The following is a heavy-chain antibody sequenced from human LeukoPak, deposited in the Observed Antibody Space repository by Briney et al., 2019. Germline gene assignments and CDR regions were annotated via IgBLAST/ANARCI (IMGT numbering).Heavy chain of an antibody. D-gene: IGHD6-19*01. CDR1: GGSFSGYC. Sequence: SETLSLTCAVYGGSFSGYCWSWICQPPGKGLEWIGEINHSGSTNYNPSLKSRVTISVDTSKNQFSLKLSSVTAADTAVYYCARVLEGSSGQHWYFDLWGRGTLVTVSS. J-gene: IGHJ2*01. V-gene: IGHV4-34*01. CDR2: INHSGST. CDR3: ARVLEGSSGQHWYFDL.